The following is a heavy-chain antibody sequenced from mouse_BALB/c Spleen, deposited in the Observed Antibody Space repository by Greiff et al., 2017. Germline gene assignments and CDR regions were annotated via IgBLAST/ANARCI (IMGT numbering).Heavy chain of an antibody. J-gene: IGHJ2*01. D-gene: IGHD1-1*01. Sequence: EVHLVESGGGLVKPGGSLKLSCAASGFTFSSYAMSWVRQTPEKRLEWVASISSGGSTYYPDSVKGRFTISRDNARNILYLQMSSLRSEDTAMYYCARVITTVEGGNYFDYWGQGTTLTVSS. CDR2: ISSGGST. CDR1: GFTFSSYA. V-gene: IGHV5-6-5*01. CDR3: ARVITTVEGGNYFDY.